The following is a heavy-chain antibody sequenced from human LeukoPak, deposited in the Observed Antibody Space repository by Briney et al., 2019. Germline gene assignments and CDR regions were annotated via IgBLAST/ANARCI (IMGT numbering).Heavy chain of an antibody. CDR2: IYSGGST. CDR1: GFTVSSNY. Sequence: PGGSLRLSCAASGFTVSSNYMSWVRQAPGKGLEWVSVIYSGGSTYYADSVKGRFTISRDNSENTLYLQMNSLRAEDTAVYYCARSFYGGNPLRYMDVWGKGTTVTVSS. D-gene: IGHD4-23*01. V-gene: IGHV3-53*01. CDR3: ARSFYGGNPLRYMDV. J-gene: IGHJ6*03.